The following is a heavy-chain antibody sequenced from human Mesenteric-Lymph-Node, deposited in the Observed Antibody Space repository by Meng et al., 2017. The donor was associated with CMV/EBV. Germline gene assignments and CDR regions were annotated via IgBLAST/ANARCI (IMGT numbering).Heavy chain of an antibody. D-gene: IGHD2-15*01. J-gene: IGHJ5*01. CDR2: IFYSGST. Sequence: SGGPLSSGGYYWTWIRQHPGKGLEWLGNIFYSGSTQYNPALKSRLTMSVDTSKNQFSLRLISVTAADTAVYFCAREEVGYGLWFDSSGRGTLVTVSS. CDR1: GGPLSSGGYY. CDR3: AREEVGYGLWFDS. V-gene: IGHV4-31*02.